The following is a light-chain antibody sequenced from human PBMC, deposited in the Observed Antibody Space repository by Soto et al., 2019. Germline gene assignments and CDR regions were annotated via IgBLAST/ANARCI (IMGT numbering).Light chain of an antibody. J-gene: IGKJ1*01. V-gene: IGKV1-5*03. CDR2: KAS. CDR1: QTISSW. Sequence: DSQMTQSPSTLSGSVGDRVTITCRASQTISSWLAWYQQKPGKAPKLLIYKASTLKSGVPSRFSGSGSGTEFTLTISSLQPDDFATYSCQHYNSYSEAFGQGTKV. CDR3: QHYNSYSEA.